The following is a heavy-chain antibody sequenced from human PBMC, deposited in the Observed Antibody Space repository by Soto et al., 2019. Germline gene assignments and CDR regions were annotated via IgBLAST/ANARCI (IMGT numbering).Heavy chain of an antibody. Sequence: QVQLVESGGGVVQPGRSLRLSCAASGFTFSSYAMHWVRQAPGKGLEWVAVISYDGSNKYYADSVKGRFTISRDNSKNRLYLQMNSLRADDKAVYYCARDDQLLSKYGMDVWGKLTKVTVS. D-gene: IGHD2-2*01. CDR2: ISYDGSNK. V-gene: IGHV3-30-3*01. CDR3: ARDDQLLSKYGMDV. J-gene: IGHJ6*04. CDR1: GFTFSSYA.